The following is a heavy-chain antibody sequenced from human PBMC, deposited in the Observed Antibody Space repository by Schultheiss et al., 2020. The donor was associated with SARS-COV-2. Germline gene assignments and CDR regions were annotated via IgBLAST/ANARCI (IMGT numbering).Heavy chain of an antibody. J-gene: IGHJ6*02. CDR3: ARASFSYGMDV. Sequence: ESLKISCTVSGGSISSYYWSWIRQPPGKGLEWIGYIYYSGSTYYNPSLKSRVTISVDTSKNQFSLKLSSVTAADTAVYYCARASFSYGMDVWGQGTTVTVSS. V-gene: IGHV4-59*12. CDR2: IYYSGST. D-gene: IGHD3-3*01. CDR1: GGSISSYY.